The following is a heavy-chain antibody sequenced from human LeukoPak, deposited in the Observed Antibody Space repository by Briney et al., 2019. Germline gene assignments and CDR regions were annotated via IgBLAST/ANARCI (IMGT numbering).Heavy chain of an antibody. D-gene: IGHD6-13*01. CDR1: GFTFSSYA. V-gene: IGHV3-23*01. CDR3: AKADYSSSWYYFDF. CDR2: IGAGGTFT. Sequence: GGSLRLSCTASGFTFSSYAMNWVRQAPGKGLEWVSGIGAGGTFTYYADSVKGRFTIFRDNSRNTLYLQMNSLRAEDAAVYYCAKADYSSSWYYFDFWGQGTLVTVSP. J-gene: IGHJ4*02.